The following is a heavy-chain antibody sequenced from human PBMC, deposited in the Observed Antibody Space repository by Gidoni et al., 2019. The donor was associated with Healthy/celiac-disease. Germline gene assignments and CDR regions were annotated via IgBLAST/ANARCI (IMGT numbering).Heavy chain of an antibody. CDR3: ARDGRRGAEMGATDFDY. J-gene: IGHJ4*02. CDR1: GFSCDAYG. Sequence: EVQLVESGGGVVRPVASLSLSCAASGFSCDAYGMSWVRPAPGKGLEWVSGISWNGGSAGYADSVKGRFTISRDNAKNSLYLQMNSLRAEDTALYYCARDGRRGAEMGATDFDYWGQGTLVTVSA. D-gene: IGHD1-26*01. V-gene: IGHV3-20*04. CDR2: ISWNGGSA.